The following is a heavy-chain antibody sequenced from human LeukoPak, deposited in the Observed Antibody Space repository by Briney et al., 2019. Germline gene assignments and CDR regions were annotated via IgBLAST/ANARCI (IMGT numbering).Heavy chain of an antibody. CDR2: MNPNSGNT. D-gene: IGHD4-11*01. J-gene: IGHJ6*03. CDR3: ARGVTSSIYYYYYMDV. V-gene: IGHV1-8*01. Sequence: ASVKVSCKASGYTFTSYDINWVRQATGQGLEWMGWMNPNSGNTGYAQKFQGRVTITRSTSISTAYMELSSLRSEDTAVYYCARGVTSSIYYYYYMDVWGKGTTVTVSS. CDR1: GYTFTSYD.